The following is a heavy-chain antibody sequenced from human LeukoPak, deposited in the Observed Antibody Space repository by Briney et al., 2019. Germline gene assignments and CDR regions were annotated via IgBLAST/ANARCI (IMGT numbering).Heavy chain of an antibody. J-gene: IGHJ3*02. CDR2: IFNSGST. CDR1: GGSSGGYT. Sequence: SENLSLTCAVYGGSSGGYTWSCIPQPPRNGLVWIGGIFNSGSTNYNPSLKSRVTISVDTSKTQFSLNLNSVTAADTAMYYCARDLAAVHVFPPKRDAFDIWGQGTMVTVSS. V-gene: IGHV4-34*12. CDR3: ARDLAAVHVFPPKRDAFDI. D-gene: IGHD6-25*01.